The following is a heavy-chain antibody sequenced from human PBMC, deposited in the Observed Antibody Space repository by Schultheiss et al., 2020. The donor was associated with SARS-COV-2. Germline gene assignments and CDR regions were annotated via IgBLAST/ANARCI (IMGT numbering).Heavy chain of an antibody. Sequence: SETLSLTCTVSGSSIRSPDHYWTWIRQSPGRGLEWIGFIYFSGSTYYNPSLDSRLFISIDTSKNQFSLELTSVTAADTAVYYCARKGASYYYHYGMDVWGQGTTVTVSS. J-gene: IGHJ6*02. CDR2: IYFSGST. V-gene: IGHV4-30-4*01. CDR1: GSSIRSPDHY. CDR3: ARKGASYYYHYGMDV.